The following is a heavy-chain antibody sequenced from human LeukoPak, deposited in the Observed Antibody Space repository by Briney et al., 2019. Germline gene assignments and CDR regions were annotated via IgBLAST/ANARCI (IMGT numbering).Heavy chain of an antibody. CDR1: GFTVSSNS. D-gene: IGHD2-2*02. J-gene: IGHJ4*02. Sequence: QPGGSLKLSCAASGFTVSSNSMSWVRQAPGKGLEWVSIIYSGGNAYQAGSVKGRFTISRDNSKNTLYLQMNSLRAEDTAVYYCARVHCSSASCHNDYWGQGTLVTVSS. CDR3: ARVHCSSASCHNDY. CDR2: IYSGGNA. V-gene: IGHV3-53*01.